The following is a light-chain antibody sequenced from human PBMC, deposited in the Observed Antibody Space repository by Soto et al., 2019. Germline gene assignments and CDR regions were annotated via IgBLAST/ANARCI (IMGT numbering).Light chain of an antibody. Sequence: IKMTQSPSSLSASIGGRVTITCRASRDIMYDLAWYQQKPGKAPKRLIYAASSLQSGVPSRFSGSGSGTEFTLTISSLQPDDVAPYYCQQSYTTPLTFGRGTKVDI. CDR3: QQSYTTPLT. CDR1: RDIMYD. CDR2: AAS. V-gene: IGKV1-17*01. J-gene: IGKJ1*01.